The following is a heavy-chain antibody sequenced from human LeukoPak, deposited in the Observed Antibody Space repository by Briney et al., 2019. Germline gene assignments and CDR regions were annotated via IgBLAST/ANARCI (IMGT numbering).Heavy chain of an antibody. CDR3: AREEFLHEIDSSGYFVY. Sequence: IPSETLSLTCTVSGGSITGYYWNWIRQPAGQGLEWLGRVYSGGVGNYNPSLTSRVTMSVDTSKNQFSLKLTSLTAADTAVYYCAREEFLHEIDSSGYFVYWGQGTLVTVSS. J-gene: IGHJ4*02. V-gene: IGHV4-4*07. D-gene: IGHD3-22*01. CDR1: GGSITGYY. CDR2: VYSGGVG.